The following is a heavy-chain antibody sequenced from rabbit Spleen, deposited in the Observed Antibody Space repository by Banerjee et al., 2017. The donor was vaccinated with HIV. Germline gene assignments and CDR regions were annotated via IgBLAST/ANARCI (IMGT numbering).Heavy chain of an antibody. Sequence: QLKESGGGLVQPGGSLKLSCKGSGFDFSNYYMSWVRQAPGKGLEWIGYIDPFFGTTYYASWVNGRFTISSDNAQNTVDLQMSSLTVADTATYFCARDPAYASGSGDYIPNLWGPGTLVTVS. CDR3: ARDPAYASGSGDYIPNL. CDR2: IDPFFGTT. J-gene: IGHJ4*01. D-gene: IGHD1-1*01. CDR1: GFDFSNYY. V-gene: IGHV1S7*01.